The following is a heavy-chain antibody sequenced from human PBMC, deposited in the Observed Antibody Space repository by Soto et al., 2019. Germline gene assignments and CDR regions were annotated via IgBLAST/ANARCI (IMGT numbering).Heavy chain of an antibody. V-gene: IGHV4-34*01. CDR1: GGSFSGYY. CDR3: ARGAVGYTGFRYSSGWYKRLDP. CDR2: INHSGST. Sequence: SETLSLTCAVYGGSFSGYYWCWIRQPPRKGLEWIGEINHSGSTNYNPTLNSRVTISVDTSKNQFSLKLSPVTAADTAVYYCARGAVGYTGFRYSSGWYKRLDPWGQGTLVTVS. J-gene: IGHJ5*02. D-gene: IGHD6-19*01.